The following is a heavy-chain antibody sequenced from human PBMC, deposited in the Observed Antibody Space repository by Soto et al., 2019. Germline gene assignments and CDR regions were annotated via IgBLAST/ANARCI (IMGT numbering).Heavy chain of an antibody. J-gene: IGHJ6*02. D-gene: IGHD3-9*01. CDR3: ARDFKYAILTSYYGMEV. V-gene: IGHV3-21*01. CDR2: ISTTSTYI. Sequence: EVQLVESGGGLVKPGGSLRLSCAASGFTFSSYSMIWVRQAPGQGLEWVSSISTTSTYIYYADSVKGRFTISRDNAKNSLFLQMDSLRAEDTAVYYCARDFKYAILTSYYGMEVWGQGTTVTVSS. CDR1: GFTFSSYS.